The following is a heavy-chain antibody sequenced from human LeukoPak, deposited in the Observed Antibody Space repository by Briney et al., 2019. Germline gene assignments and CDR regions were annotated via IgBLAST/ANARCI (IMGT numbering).Heavy chain of an antibody. D-gene: IGHD2-2*02. CDR3: ARVPQLLYRYYYYYMDV. V-gene: IGHV3-7*03. Sequence: GGSLRLSCEASGFTLSSFYMSWVRQAPGKGLEWVANIKQDGSAQNYVDSVKGRFTISRDNAKNSLYLQMNSLRAEDTAVYYCARVPQLLYRYYYYYMDVWGKGTTVTVSS. CDR1: GFTLSSFY. J-gene: IGHJ6*03. CDR2: IKQDGSAQ.